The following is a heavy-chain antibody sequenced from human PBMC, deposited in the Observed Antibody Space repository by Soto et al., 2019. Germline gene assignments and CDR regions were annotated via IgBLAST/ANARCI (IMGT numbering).Heavy chain of an antibody. CDR3: ARWNSWFGGSYVDY. Sequence: SETLSLTCRFSGYSITSTFYYWGWIRQPPGKGLEWIGTIYYSGSTYYNPSLKSRVTVSVDTSKNHFSLSLYSVTAADTALYFCARWNSWFGGSYVDYWGQGALVTSPQ. J-gene: IGHJ4*02. V-gene: IGHV4-39*02. D-gene: IGHD1-26*01. CDR2: IYYSGST. CDR1: GYSITSTFYY.